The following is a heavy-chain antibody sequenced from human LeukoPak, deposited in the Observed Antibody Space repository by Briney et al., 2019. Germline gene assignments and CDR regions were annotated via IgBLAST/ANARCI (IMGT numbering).Heavy chain of an antibody. CDR3: ARDGGRVSSWYLGSSDY. V-gene: IGHV1-46*01. J-gene: IGHJ4*02. D-gene: IGHD6-13*01. CDR1: GYTFTSYY. CDR2: INPSGGST. Sequence: GASVKVSCKASGYTFTSYYMHWVRQAPGQGLEWMGIINPSGGSTSYAQKFQGRVTMTRDMSTSTAYMELSRLRSDDTAVYYCARDGGRVSSWYLGSSDYWGQGTLVTVSS.